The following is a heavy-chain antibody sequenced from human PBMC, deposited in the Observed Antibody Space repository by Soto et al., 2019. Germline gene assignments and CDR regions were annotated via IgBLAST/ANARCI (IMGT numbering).Heavy chain of an antibody. CDR3: ASRDPGTSVDY. CDR2: INHSGNT. V-gene: IGHV4-34*01. CDR1: GASFSDNY. Sequence: PSETLSLTCAVYGASFSDNYCNWLRQPPGKGLEWIGEINHSGNTNYNPSLRSRVTISLDKSENQFSLKVTSLTAADTAVYYCASRDPGTSVDYWGQGTLVTVSS. D-gene: IGHD1-7*01. J-gene: IGHJ4*02.